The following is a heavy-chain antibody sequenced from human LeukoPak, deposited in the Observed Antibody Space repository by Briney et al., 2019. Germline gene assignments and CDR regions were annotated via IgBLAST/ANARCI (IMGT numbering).Heavy chain of an antibody. CDR1: GASIGGRGYY. CDR3: ARGTGYSTGWSRFDY. V-gene: IGHV4-39*01. D-gene: IGHD6-19*01. J-gene: IGHJ4*02. CDR2: SYYSGTT. Sequence: PSETLSLTCAVSGASIGGRGYYWGWIRQPPGKGLECIGISYYSGTTYYNPSVKSPLTISLYTSKNQFSLKLLSVTAADTAMYYCARGTGYSTGWSRFDYWGQGTLVTVSS.